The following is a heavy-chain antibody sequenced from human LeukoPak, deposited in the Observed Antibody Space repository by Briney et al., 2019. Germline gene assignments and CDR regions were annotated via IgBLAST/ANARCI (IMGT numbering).Heavy chain of an antibody. Sequence: PGGSLRLSCTASGFTLSSYAMSWVRQAPGKGLEWVANIKQDGSEKYYVDSVKGRFTISRDNAKNSLYLQMNSLRAEDTAVYYCARETYGDYAGYFDYWGQGTLVTVSS. J-gene: IGHJ4*02. CDR3: ARETYGDYAGYFDY. CDR1: GFTLSSYA. D-gene: IGHD4-17*01. V-gene: IGHV3-7*01. CDR2: IKQDGSEK.